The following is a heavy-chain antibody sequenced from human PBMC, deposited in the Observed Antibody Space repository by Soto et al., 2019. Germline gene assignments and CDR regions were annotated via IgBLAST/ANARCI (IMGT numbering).Heavy chain of an antibody. D-gene: IGHD1-7*01. CDR3: ATHNWDLDP. CDR2: FYYTGRP. Sequence: QLQLQESGPGLVKPSETLSLTCTVSGASIRSTTYYWGWIRQPPGKGLEWIANFYYTGRPHYNPALKGRVNISVDMSKNQFSLKLSSLTAADTAVYYCATHNWDLDPWGQGTLVTVSS. V-gene: IGHV4-39*01. J-gene: IGHJ1*01. CDR1: GASIRSTTYY.